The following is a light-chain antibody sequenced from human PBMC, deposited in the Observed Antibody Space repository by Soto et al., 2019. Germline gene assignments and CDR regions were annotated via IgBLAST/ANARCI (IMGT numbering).Light chain of an antibody. CDR2: HVS. CDR3: SSYGGFNNVL. Sequence: QSALTQPPSASGSPGQSVTISCTGAGTDVGQYNYVSWYQQHPGKAPKLLIHHVSRQPSGVPARFSGSKSGNTASLTVSGLQTEDEADYYCSSYGGFNNVLFGGETKVTVL. J-gene: IGLJ2*01. CDR1: GTDVGQYNY. V-gene: IGLV2-8*01.